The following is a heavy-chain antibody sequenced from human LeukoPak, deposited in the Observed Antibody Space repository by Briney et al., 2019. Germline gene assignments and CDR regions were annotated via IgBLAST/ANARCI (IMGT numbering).Heavy chain of an antibody. J-gene: IGHJ6*03. CDR1: GFTFSSYW. V-gene: IGHV3-7*01. D-gene: IGHD6-13*01. Sequence: GGSLRLPCAASGFTFSSYWMSWVRQAPGKGLEWVANIKQDGSEKYYVDSVKGRFTISRDNAKNSLYLQMNSLRAEDTAVYYCARDKSSSWFHYYYYYYMDVWGKGTTVTVSS. CDR2: IKQDGSEK. CDR3: ARDKSSSWFHYYYYYYMDV.